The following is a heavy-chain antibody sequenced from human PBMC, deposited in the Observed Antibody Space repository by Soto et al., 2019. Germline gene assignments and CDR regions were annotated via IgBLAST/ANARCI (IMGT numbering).Heavy chain of an antibody. CDR2: INAGNGNT. CDR1: GYTFTSYA. Sequence: RASVKVSCKASGYTFTSYAMHWVRQAPGQRLEWMGWINAGNGNTKYSQKFQGRVTITRDTSASTAYMELSSLRSEDTAVYYCARPTPEGDAFDIWGQGTMVTVSS. CDR3: ARPTPEGDAFDI. V-gene: IGHV1-3*01. J-gene: IGHJ3*02.